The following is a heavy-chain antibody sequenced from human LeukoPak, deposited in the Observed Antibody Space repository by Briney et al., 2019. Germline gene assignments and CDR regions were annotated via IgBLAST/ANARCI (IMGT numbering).Heavy chain of an antibody. CDR1: GYTLTSYY. CDR2: INPSGGST. V-gene: IGHV1-46*01. D-gene: IGHD2-8*01. J-gene: IGHJ6*02. CDR3: AREGVSGYYYGMDV. Sequence: GASAKVSCKVSGYTLTSYYMHWVRQAPGQGREWMGIINPSGGSTSSAQKFQGRVTMTRDTSTSTVYMELSSLRSEDTAVYYCAREGVSGYYYGMDVWGQGTTVTVSS.